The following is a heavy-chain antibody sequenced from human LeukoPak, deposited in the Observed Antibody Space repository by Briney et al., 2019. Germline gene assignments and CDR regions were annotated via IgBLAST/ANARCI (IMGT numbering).Heavy chain of an antibody. V-gene: IGHV1-3*01. CDR2: IDGGNGGT. CDR1: GYTFGKYA. Sequence: ASVKVSCKASGYTFGKYAIQWVRQAPGQRLGWMGWIDGGNGGTRFSQKFQDRVSFTRDTSATTAYMELTSLRSEDTAVYYCARDQSGDIRVDFDYWGQGTLVTVSS. D-gene: IGHD2-15*01. CDR3: ARDQSGDIRVDFDY. J-gene: IGHJ4*02.